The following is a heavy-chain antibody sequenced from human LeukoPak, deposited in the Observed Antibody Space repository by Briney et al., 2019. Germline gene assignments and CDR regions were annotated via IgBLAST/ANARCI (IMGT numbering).Heavy chain of an antibody. D-gene: IGHD2-15*01. J-gene: IGHJ4*02. Sequence: AISGSGGSTYYADSVKGRFTISRDNSKNTLYLQMNSLRAEDTAVYYCANLDGYCGGGSCSQFDYWGQGTLVTVSS. CDR2: ISGSGGST. CDR3: ANLDGYCGGGSCSQFDY. V-gene: IGHV3-23*01.